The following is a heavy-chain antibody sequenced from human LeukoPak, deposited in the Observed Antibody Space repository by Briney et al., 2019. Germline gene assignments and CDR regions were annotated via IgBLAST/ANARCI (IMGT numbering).Heavy chain of an antibody. CDR3: ARLSPNSSYDFWSGYAHDAFDI. V-gene: IGHV4-39*01. Sequence: SETLSLTCTVSGGSISSSSYYWGWIRQPPGKGLEWIGSIYYSGSTYYNPSINSRVTISVDTSKNQFSVKLRSVTAADTAVYYCARLSPNSSYDFWSGYAHDAFDIWGQGTMVTVSS. CDR2: IYYSGST. D-gene: IGHD3-3*01. J-gene: IGHJ3*02. CDR1: GGSISSSSYY.